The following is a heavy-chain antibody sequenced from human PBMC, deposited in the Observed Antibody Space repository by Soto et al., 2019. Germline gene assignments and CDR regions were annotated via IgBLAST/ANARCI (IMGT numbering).Heavy chain of an antibody. V-gene: IGHV4-61*01. CDR2: IYYSGST. CDR3: ARELRGYSYGYERRRAFDI. Sequence: SETLSLTCTVSGGSVSSGSYYWRWIRQPPGKGLEWIGYIYYSGSTNYNPSLKSRVTISVDTSKNQFSLKLSSVTAADTAVYYCARELRGYSYGYERRRAFDIWGQGTMVTV. CDR1: GGSVSSGSYY. J-gene: IGHJ3*02. D-gene: IGHD5-18*01.